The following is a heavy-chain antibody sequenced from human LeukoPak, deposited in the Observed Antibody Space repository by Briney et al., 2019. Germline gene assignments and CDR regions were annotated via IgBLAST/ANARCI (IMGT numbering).Heavy chain of an antibody. CDR1: GFTHSNYW. V-gene: IGHV3-7*01. CDR2: IKPDGSEK. CDR3: ARDQTPFV. J-gene: IGHJ4*02. Sequence: GGSLRLSCAASGFTHSNYWMTWVRQAPGKGLEWVANIKPDGSEKYYVDSVKGRFTISRDNAKNSLYLQMNSLRAEDTAVYYCARDQTPFVWGQGTLVTVSS.